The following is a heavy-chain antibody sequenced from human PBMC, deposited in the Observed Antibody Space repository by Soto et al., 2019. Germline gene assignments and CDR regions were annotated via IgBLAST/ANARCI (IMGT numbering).Heavy chain of an antibody. CDR1: GFSFSYYA. D-gene: IGHD2-15*01. J-gene: IGHJ1*01. CDR2: IAYDASKK. Sequence: QVQLVESGGGVVQPGRSLRLSCAASGFSFSYYAMHWVRQAPGKGLEWVAVIAYDASKKYYADSVKGRFTISRDNSKNTLYLQMNSLRDEDTAVYYCASPYCSGGSCYLTEYFQHWGQGILVTVSS. V-gene: IGHV3-30*03. CDR3: ASPYCSGGSCYLTEYFQH.